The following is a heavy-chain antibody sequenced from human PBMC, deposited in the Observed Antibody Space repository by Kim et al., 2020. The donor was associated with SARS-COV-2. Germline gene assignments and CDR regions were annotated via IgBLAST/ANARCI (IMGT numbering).Heavy chain of an antibody. CDR2: ISGSGGST. CDR3: AKDFDPRIAAAGGVYYYYGMDV. V-gene: IGHV3-23*01. J-gene: IGHJ6*02. Sequence: GGSLRLSCAASGFTFSSYAMSWVRQAPGKGLEWVSAISGSGGSTYYADSVKGRFTISRDNSKNTLYLQMNSLRAEDTAVYYCAKDFDPRIAAAGGVYYYYGMDVWGQGTTVTVSS. D-gene: IGHD6-13*01. CDR1: GFTFSSYA.